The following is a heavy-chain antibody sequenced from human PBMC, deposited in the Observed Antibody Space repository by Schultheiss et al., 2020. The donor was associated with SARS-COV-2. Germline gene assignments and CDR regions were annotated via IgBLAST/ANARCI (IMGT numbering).Heavy chain of an antibody. CDR3: ARDRRDIVATIPFDY. V-gene: IGHV3-11*05. CDR2: ISSSSSYI. Sequence: GGSLRLSCAASGFTFSDYYMSWIRQAPGKGLEWVSYISSSSSYIYYADSVKGRFTISRDNSKNSLYLQMNSLRAEDTAVYYCARDRRDIVATIPFDYWGQGTLVTVSS. J-gene: IGHJ4*02. CDR1: GFTFSDYY. D-gene: IGHD5-12*01.